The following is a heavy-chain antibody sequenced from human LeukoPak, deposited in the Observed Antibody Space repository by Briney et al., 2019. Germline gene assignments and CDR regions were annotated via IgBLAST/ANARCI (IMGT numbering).Heavy chain of an antibody. J-gene: IGHJ4*02. CDR1: GYSISSGYY. CDR3: ARVGWAVAGTDSFVPPFRD. CDR2: IYHSGST. Sequence: PSETLSLTCTVSGYSISSGYYWRWIRQPPGKGLEWIGSIYHSGSTYYNPSLKSRVTISVDTSKNQFSLKLSSVTAADTAVYYCARVGWAVAGTDSFVPPFRDWGQGTLVTVSS. D-gene: IGHD6-19*01. V-gene: IGHV4-38-2*02.